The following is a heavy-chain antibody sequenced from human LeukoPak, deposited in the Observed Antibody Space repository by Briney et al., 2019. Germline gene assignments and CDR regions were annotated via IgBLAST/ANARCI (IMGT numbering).Heavy chain of an antibody. CDR1: GFTFSSYA. V-gene: IGHV3-30*04. CDR3: AREDYYFDS. J-gene: IGHJ4*02. Sequence: GGSLRLSCAASGFTFSSYAMHWVRQAPGKGLVWVAVISYDGSNKYYADSVRGRFTISRDNSKNTLYLQMNSLRAEDTAVYYCAREDYYFDSWGQGTLVTVSS. CDR2: ISYDGSNK.